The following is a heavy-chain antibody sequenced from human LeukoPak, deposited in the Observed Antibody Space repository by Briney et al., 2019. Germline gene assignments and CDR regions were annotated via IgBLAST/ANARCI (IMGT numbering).Heavy chain of an antibody. CDR1: GASISSYY. CDR3: ARWEYSSSPGAFDI. D-gene: IGHD6-6*01. J-gene: IGHJ3*02. V-gene: IGHV4-59*08. Sequence: PSETLSLTCTVSGASISSYYWSWIRQPPGKGLEWIGYTYSSVSTNYDPSLKSRVTISLDTSKNQFSLKLSSMTAADTAMYYCARWEYSSSPGAFDIWGRGAMVTVSS. CDR2: TYSSVST.